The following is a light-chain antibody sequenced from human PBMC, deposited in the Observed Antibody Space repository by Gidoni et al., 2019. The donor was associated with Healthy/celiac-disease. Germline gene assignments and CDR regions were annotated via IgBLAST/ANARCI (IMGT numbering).Light chain of an antibody. Sequence: DIQMTQSPSTLSASVGDRVTITCRASQSISSWLAWYQQKPGKAPKLLIYKASSLESGVPSRFSGSGSGTEFTLTISSLQLDDLATYYCQQYNSYPLTFGGGTKVEIK. CDR1: QSISSW. CDR2: KAS. J-gene: IGKJ4*01. V-gene: IGKV1-5*03. CDR3: QQYNSYPLT.